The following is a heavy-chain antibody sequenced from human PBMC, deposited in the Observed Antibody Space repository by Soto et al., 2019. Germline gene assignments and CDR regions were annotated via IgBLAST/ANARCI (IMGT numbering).Heavy chain of an antibody. V-gene: IGHV5-51*01. Sequence: PGESVKISCKGSGYNFNNYWIGWVRLMPGKGLEWMGIIYPGGSDIRYSPSFQGQVTISADKFISTAYLKWSSLKASDTAMYYCATKGNSSSGFDFWGQGTLVTVSS. CDR1: GYNFNNYW. J-gene: IGHJ4*02. CDR2: IYPGGSDI. CDR3: ATKGNSSSGFDF. D-gene: IGHD6-6*01.